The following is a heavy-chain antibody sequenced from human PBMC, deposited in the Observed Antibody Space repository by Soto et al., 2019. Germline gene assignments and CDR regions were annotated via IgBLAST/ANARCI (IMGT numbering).Heavy chain of an antibody. Sequence: PSETLSLTCTVSGGSISTYYWSWIRQPPGKGLEWIGYINYSGSTNYNPSLKSRVTISVDTSKNQFSLKLSSVTAADTAVYYCARFWGGEGYYFDYWGQGALVTSPQ. V-gene: IGHV4-59*08. CDR1: GGSISTYY. J-gene: IGHJ4*02. CDR3: ARFWGGEGYYFDY. CDR2: INYSGST. D-gene: IGHD3-16*01.